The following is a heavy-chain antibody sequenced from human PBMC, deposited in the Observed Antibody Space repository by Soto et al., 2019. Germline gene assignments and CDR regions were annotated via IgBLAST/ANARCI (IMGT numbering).Heavy chain of an antibody. V-gene: IGHV1-18*01. CDR1: GYTFTSYG. CDR3: ARDRGGSDSDC. D-gene: IGHD2-15*01. Sequence: ASGKVSCKASGYTFTSYGINWVRQAPGQGLEWMGWVSACNGNTNYAQKLQGRVTMTRDKSTSTAYMELRSLRSDDTAVYYCARDRGGSDSDCLGQGTLVPVSS. J-gene: IGHJ4*02. CDR2: VSACNGNT.